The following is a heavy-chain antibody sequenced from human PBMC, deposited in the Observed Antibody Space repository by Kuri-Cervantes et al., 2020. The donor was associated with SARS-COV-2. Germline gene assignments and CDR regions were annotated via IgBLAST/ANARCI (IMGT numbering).Heavy chain of an antibody. J-gene: IGHJ4*02. CDR1: GGSISSGSYY. CDR2: IYTSGGT. D-gene: IGHD3-22*01. Sequence: SETLSLTCTVSGGSISSGSYYWSWIRQPAGKGLEWIGYIYTSGGTNYNPSLKSRVSISADTSKNQFSLKLSSVTAADTAVYYCARRGHYYDSSGYYYHLQYYFDYWGQGTLVTVSS. V-gene: IGHV4-61*09. CDR3: ARRGHYYDSSGYYYHLQYYFDY.